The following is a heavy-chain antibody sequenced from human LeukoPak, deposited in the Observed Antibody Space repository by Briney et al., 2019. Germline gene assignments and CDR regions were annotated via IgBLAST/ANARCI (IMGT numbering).Heavy chain of an antibody. Sequence: PSETLSLTCTVSGYSISSGYYWGWIRQPPGKGLEWIGSIYHSGSTYYNPSLKSRITISVDTSKNQFSLKLSSVTAADTAVYYCARGITISYYYYYMDVWGKGTTVTVSS. J-gene: IGHJ6*03. CDR3: ARGITISYYYYYMDV. CDR1: GYSISSGYY. CDR2: IYHSGST. D-gene: IGHD3-3*01. V-gene: IGHV4-38-2*02.